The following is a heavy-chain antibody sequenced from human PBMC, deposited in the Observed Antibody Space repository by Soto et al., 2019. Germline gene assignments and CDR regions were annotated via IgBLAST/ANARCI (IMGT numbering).Heavy chain of an antibody. J-gene: IGHJ4*02. D-gene: IGHD3-22*01. Sequence: PGGSLRLSCAASGCPFSSYWMHWVRQAPGKGLVWVSRINSDGSSTSYADSVKGRFTISRDNAKNTLYLQMNSLRAEDTAVYYCARDLPYYDSSGYRDFDYWGQGTLVTVSS. V-gene: IGHV3-74*01. CDR3: ARDLPYYDSSGYRDFDY. CDR1: GCPFSSYW. CDR2: INSDGSST.